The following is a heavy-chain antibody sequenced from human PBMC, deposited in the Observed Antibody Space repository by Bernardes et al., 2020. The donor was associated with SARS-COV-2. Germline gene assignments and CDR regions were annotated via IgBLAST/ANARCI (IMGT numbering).Heavy chain of an antibody. CDR2: ISHSGST. J-gene: IGHJ6*02. D-gene: IGHD3-10*01. CDR1: GGSFSAYY. V-gene: IGHV4-34*01. CDR3: ARGNDYHSGTFYKSYGLDV. Sequence: LSLTCPVYGGSFSAYYWSWIRQPPVKGLEWIGEISHSGSTNYNPSLKSRVTISVDTSKNQFSLKVSSVTAADTAVYYCARGNDYHSGTFYKSYGLDVWGQGTTVTVSS.